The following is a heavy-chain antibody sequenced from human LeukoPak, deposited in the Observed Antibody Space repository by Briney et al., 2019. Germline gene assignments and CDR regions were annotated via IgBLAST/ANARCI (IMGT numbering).Heavy chain of an antibody. J-gene: IGHJ4*02. V-gene: IGHV1-3*01. CDR3: ARASSSWYGKWYYFDY. D-gene: IGHD6-13*01. CDR2: INAGNGNT. Sequence: GASVKVSCKASGYTFTRYAMHWVRQAPGQRLEWMGWINAGNGNTKYSQKFQGRVTITRDTSASTAYMELSSLRSEDTAVYYCARASSSWYGKWYYFDYWGQGTLVTVSS. CDR1: GYTFTRYA.